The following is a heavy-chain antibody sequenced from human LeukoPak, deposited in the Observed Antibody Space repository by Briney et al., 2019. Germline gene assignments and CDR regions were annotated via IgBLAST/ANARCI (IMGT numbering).Heavy chain of an antibody. CDR3: ARGRNSYSSGWFRDYGMDV. CDR2: INHSGST. CDR1: GGSFSGYY. Sequence: SETLSLTCAVYGGSFSGYYWSWIRQPPGKGLEWIGEINHSGSTNYNPSLKSRVTISVDTPKNQFSLKLSSVTAADTAVYYCARGRNSYSSGWFRDYGMDVWGKGTTVSVSS. J-gene: IGHJ6*04. V-gene: IGHV4-34*01. D-gene: IGHD6-19*01.